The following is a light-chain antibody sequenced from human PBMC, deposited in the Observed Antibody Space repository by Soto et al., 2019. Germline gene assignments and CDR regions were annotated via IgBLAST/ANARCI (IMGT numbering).Light chain of an antibody. Sequence: DIQMTQSPSSLSASVGDRVTITCRTSQPINIYLNWYQHKPGTAPKLLIYAASSLQSGVPSRFSGSRSGADFTLTISSLQPEDFATYYCQQSYSAPTFGGGTKVQIK. CDR1: QPINIY. CDR3: QQSYSAPT. J-gene: IGKJ4*01. V-gene: IGKV1-39*01. CDR2: AAS.